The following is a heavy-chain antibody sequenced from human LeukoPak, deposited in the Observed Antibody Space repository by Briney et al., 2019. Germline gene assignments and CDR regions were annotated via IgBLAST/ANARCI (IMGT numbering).Heavy chain of an antibody. J-gene: IGHJ3*02. V-gene: IGHV5-51*01. CDR2: IYPGDSDT. D-gene: IGHD3-16*01. CDR1: AYSLPTYW. CDR3: ARPCGPGRFDAFDI. Sequence: GESLKISCKVYAYSLPTYWIGWVRQMPGKGLEWMGIIYPGDSDTRYSPSFQGQVTISADKSISNAYLQWSSLKASDTAVYYCARPCGPGRFDAFDIWGQGTMVTVSS.